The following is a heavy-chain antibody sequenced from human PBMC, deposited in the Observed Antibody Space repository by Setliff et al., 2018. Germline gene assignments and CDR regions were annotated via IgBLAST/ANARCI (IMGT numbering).Heavy chain of an antibody. D-gene: IGHD3-3*01. CDR3: ARCITIFGVVIPNAFDY. CDR1: GFSLSTSGMC. J-gene: IGHJ4*02. CDR2: IDWDDDK. V-gene: IGHV2-70*11. Sequence: ESGPTLVNPTQTLTLTCTFSGFSLSTSGMCVSWIRQPPGKALEWLARIDWDDDKYYSTSLKTRLTISKDTSKNQVVLTMTNMDPVDTATYYCARCITIFGVVIPNAFDYWGQGTLVTVSS.